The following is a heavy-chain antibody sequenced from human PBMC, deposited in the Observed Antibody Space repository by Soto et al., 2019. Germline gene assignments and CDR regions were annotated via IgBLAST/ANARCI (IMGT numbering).Heavy chain of an antibody. CDR3: EKNQERELPRVIDF. CDR1: GLTFSNYA. V-gene: IGHV3-23*01. Sequence: EVRLLESGGGLVKPGGSLRLSCATSGLTFSNYAMSWVRQAPGGGLEWVSSMSGSSSTTYYADFVRGRFTISRDRSKNTLYLQISSLRAEDTALYYCEKNQERELPRVIDFWGQGTLVTVSS. CDR2: MSGSSSTT. D-gene: IGHD1-7*01. J-gene: IGHJ4*02.